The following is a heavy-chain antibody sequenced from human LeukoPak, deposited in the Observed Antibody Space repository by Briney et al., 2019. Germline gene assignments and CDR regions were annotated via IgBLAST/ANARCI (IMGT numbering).Heavy chain of an antibody. CDR3: ARTNTGGGYHYYGMDV. D-gene: IGHD3-16*02. J-gene: IGHJ6*02. V-gene: IGHV5-51*01. Sequence: GESLKISCKGSGYSFTNYWIGWVRQMPGKGLEWMGVIYPGSSVTTYSPSFQGQVTISADKSTSTAYLQWGSLKASDTAMYYCARTNTGGGYHYYGMDVWGQGTTVIVS. CDR1: GYSFTNYW. CDR2: IYPGSSVT.